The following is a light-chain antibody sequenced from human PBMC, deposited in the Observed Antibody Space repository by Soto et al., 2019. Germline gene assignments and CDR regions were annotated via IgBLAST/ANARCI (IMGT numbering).Light chain of an antibody. V-gene: IGLV1-51*01. Sequence: QSVLAQPPSVSAAPGQKVTISCSGSSSNIGNNYVSWYQQLPGTAPKLLSIPDRFSASKSGTSATLGITGLQTGDEADYYCGAWDSSLSAYVFGTGTKVTVL. CDR3: GAWDSSLSAYV. CDR1: SSNIGNNY. J-gene: IGLJ1*01.